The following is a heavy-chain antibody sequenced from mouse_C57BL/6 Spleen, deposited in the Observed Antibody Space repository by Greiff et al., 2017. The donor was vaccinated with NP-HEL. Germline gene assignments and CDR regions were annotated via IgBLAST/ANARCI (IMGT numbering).Heavy chain of an antibody. D-gene: IGHD2-5*01. Sequence: QVQLQQPGAELVKPGASVKLSCKASGYTFTSYWMHWVKQRPGQGLEWIGMIHPNSGSTNYNEKFKSKATLTVDKSSSTAYMQLSSLTSEDSAVYYCARSESNYLAWFAYWGQGTLVTVSA. V-gene: IGHV1-64*01. J-gene: IGHJ3*01. CDR2: IHPNSGST. CDR1: GYTFTSYW. CDR3: ARSESNYLAWFAY.